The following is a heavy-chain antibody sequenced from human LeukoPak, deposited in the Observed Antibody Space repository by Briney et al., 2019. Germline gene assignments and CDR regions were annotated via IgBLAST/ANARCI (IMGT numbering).Heavy chain of an antibody. D-gene: IGHD3-9*01. CDR1: GFPFSNYW. CDR2: IKQDGSGT. V-gene: IGHV3-7*01. CDR3: AKVPRQHDNWFDP. J-gene: IGHJ5*02. Sequence: GGSLRLSCAASGFPFSNYWMSWVRQAPGKGLESVANIKQDGSGTYYVDSVKGRFTISRDNANNSLYLQMNSLRAEDTAIYYCAKVPRQHDNWFDPWGQGTLVTVSS.